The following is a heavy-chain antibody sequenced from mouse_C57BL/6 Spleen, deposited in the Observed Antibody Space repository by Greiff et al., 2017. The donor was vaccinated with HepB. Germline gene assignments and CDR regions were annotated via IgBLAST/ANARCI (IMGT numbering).Heavy chain of an antibody. CDR2: INPSDRDT. CDR3: AIWGDYAMDY. CDR1: GYNFTSYW. V-gene: IGHV1-74*01. J-gene: IGHJ4*01. Sequence: QVQLQQPGAELVKPGDSVKVSCKASGYNFTSYWMHWVKQRPGQSLGGIGRINPSDRDTKYQQKFKGKATFTVDKSSSPAYMQLSSLTSEDSAVYYCAIWGDYAMDYWGQGTSVTVSS.